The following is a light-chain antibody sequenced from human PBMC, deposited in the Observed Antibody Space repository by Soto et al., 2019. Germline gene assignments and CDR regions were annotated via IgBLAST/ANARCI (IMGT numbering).Light chain of an antibody. CDR2: EVS. Sequence: QSALTQPASVSGSPGQSITISCTGTSSDVSGYNYVSWYQQHPGKAPRLIIYEVSNRPSGVSSRFSGSKSGNTASLTISGLQTEDEAEYYCSSYTSSSTLVFGGGTKLTVL. CDR1: SSDVSGYNY. V-gene: IGLV2-14*01. J-gene: IGLJ2*01. CDR3: SSYTSSSTLV.